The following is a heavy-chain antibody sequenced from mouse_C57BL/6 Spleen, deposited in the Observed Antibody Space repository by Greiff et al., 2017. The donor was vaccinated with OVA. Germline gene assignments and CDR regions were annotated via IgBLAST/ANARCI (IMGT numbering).Heavy chain of an antibody. J-gene: IGHJ1*03. D-gene: IGHD2-3*01. CDR2: IYPGNSDT. CDR1: GYTFTSYW. Sequence: EVQLQQSGTVLARPGASVKMSCKTSGYTFTSYWMHWVKQRPGQGLEWIGAIYPGNSDTSYNQKFKGKAKLTAVTSASTAYMKLSSLTNEDSAVYYCTGYPVYDGYYWYFDVWGTGTTVTVSS. CDR3: TGYPVYDGYYWYFDV. V-gene: IGHV1-5*01.